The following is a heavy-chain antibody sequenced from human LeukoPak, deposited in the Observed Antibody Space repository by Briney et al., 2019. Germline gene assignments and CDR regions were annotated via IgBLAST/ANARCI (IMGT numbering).Heavy chain of an antibody. V-gene: IGHV4-39*07. CDR2: INHSGST. Sequence: PSETLSLTCTVSGGSISSSSYYWGWIRQPPGKGLEWIGEINHSGSTNYNPSLKSRVTISVDTSKNQFSLKLSSVTAADTAVYYCARGGYSYGYGFDYWGQGTLVTVSS. CDR1: GGSISSSSYY. J-gene: IGHJ4*02. D-gene: IGHD5-18*01. CDR3: ARGGYSYGYGFDY.